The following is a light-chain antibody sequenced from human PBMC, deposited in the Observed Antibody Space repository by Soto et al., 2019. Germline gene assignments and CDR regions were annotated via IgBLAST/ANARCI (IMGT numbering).Light chain of an antibody. J-gene: IGLJ2*01. CDR2: DVS. CDR3: NSFAGSAHVV. V-gene: IGLV2-8*01. Sequence: QSVLAQPPSASGSPGQSVTISCTGTSSDVGAYNYVSWYQQHRGKAPKLIIYDVSQRPSGTPDRFSGSKSGNTASLTVSGLQAEDEAVYYCNSFAGSAHVVFGGGTQLTVL. CDR1: SSDVGAYNY.